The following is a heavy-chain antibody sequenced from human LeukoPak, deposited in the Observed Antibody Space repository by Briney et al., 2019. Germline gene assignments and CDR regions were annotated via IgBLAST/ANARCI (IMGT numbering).Heavy chain of an antibody. CDR3: ARVNYYDSSGYYDTGDDWFDP. V-gene: IGHV4-34*01. J-gene: IGHJ5*02. CDR2: INHSGST. D-gene: IGHD3-22*01. Sequence: SETLSLTCAVYGGSFSGYYWSWIRQPPGKGLEWIGEINHSGSTNYNPSLKSRVTISVDTSKNQFSLKLSSVSAADTAVYYCARVNYYDSSGYYDTGDDWFDPWGQGTLVTVSS. CDR1: GGSFSGYY.